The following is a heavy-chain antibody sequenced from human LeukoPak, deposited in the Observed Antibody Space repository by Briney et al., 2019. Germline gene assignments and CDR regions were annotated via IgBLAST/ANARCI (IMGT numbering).Heavy chain of an antibody. Sequence: PSETLSLTCTVSGGSISSYYWSWIRQPPGKGLEWIGYIYYSGSTNYNPSLKSRVTISVDTSKNQFSLKLSSVTAADTAVYYCARTPYYYDSSGYSYYFDYWGQGTLATVSS. CDR3: ARTPYYYDSSGYSYYFDY. V-gene: IGHV4-59*01. D-gene: IGHD3-22*01. CDR1: GGSISSYY. J-gene: IGHJ4*02. CDR2: IYYSGST.